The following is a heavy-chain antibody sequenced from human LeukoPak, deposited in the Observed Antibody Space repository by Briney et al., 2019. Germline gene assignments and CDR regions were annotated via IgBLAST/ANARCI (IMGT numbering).Heavy chain of an antibody. CDR3: AKYTSGTSYRGLDQ. V-gene: IGHV3-23*01. Sequence: GESLRLSCGASGLTFSSYGMSWVRQAPGKGLEWVSTIIGSAVNTYYADSVKGRFTISRGDSKITVYLQMNSLRAEDTAVYSCAKYTSGTSYRGLDQWGQGTLVTVSS. D-gene: IGHD3-10*01. CDR2: IIGSAVNT. CDR1: GLTFSSYG. J-gene: IGHJ4*02.